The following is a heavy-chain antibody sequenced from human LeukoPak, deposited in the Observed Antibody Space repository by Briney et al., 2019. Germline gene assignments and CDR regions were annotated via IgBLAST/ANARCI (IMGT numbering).Heavy chain of an antibody. CDR2: INPNSGGT. CDR1: GYTFTSYG. D-gene: IGHD4-23*01. Sequence: ASVKVSCKASGYTFTSYGISWVRQAPGQGLEWMGWINPNSGGTNYAQKFQGRVTMTRDTSISTAYMELSRLRSDDTAVYYCARVLGGNSVDFDYWGQGTLVTVSS. J-gene: IGHJ4*02. CDR3: ARVLGGNSVDFDY. V-gene: IGHV1-2*02.